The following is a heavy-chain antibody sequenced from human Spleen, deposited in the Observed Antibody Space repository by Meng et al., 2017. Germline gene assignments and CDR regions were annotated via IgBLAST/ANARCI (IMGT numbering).Heavy chain of an antibody. CDR2: ISYSGST. J-gene: IGHJ4*02. D-gene: IGHD5-18*01. Sequence: SETLSLTCTVSGTSIASYYWSWIRQPPGKGLEWIAYISYSGSTNYNPSLKSRVTISVDTSKNQFSLKLSSVTAADTAVYYCARTPGDSYGRPFDYWGQGTLVTVSS. CDR1: GTSIASYY. CDR3: ARTPGDSYGRPFDY. V-gene: IGHV4-59*08.